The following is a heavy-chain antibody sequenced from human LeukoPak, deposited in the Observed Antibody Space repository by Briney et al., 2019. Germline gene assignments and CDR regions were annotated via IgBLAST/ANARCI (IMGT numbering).Heavy chain of an antibody. CDR2: IKQDGSVK. V-gene: IGHV3-7*01. CDR3: ARDEPDY. Sequence: GGSPRLSCAASGFTFTDYWMTWVRQAPGKGLEWVANIKQDGSVKYYVDSVKGRFTISRDNAQNSLYLQMNSLRAEDTAVYYCARDEPDYWGQGTLVTVSS. J-gene: IGHJ4*02. CDR1: GFTFTDYW.